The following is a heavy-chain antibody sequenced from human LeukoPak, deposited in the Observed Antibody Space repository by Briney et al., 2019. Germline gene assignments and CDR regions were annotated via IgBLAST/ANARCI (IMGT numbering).Heavy chain of an antibody. CDR1: GFTFSSYE. J-gene: IGHJ5*02. Sequence: GGSLRLSCAASGFTFSSYEMNWVRQAPGKGLEWVSYISSSGSTIYYADSVKGRFTISRDNAKNSLYLQMNSLRAEDTAVYYCAKSSTSTGKFDPWGQGTLVTVSS. V-gene: IGHV3-48*03. D-gene: IGHD2-2*01. CDR2: ISSSGSTI. CDR3: AKSSTSTGKFDP.